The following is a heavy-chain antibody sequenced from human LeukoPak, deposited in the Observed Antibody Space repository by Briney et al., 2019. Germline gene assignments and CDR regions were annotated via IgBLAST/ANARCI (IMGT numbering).Heavy chain of an antibody. J-gene: IGHJ4*02. CDR1: GGSFSGYY. D-gene: IGHD3-10*01. CDR3: ARQGALYGSGSYYVDY. Sequence: PSETLSLTCAVYGGSFSGYYWSWIRQPPGKGLEWIGEINHSGSINYNPSLKSRVTMSVVTSKNQLSLKLSSVTAADTAVYYCARQGALYGSGSYYVDYWGQGTLVTVSS. CDR2: INHSGSI. V-gene: IGHV4-34*01.